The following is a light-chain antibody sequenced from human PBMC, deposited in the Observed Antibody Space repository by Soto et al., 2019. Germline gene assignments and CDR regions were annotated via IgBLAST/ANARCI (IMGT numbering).Light chain of an antibody. Sequence: EIVLTQSPGTLSLSPGERATLSCRASQSVSSRYLAWYQQKPGQAPRLLLYGASSRATGIPDRFSVSGSGTDFTLTISRLEPEDFAVYYCQQYGDSFTFGPGTKVDIK. CDR1: QSVSSRY. CDR2: GAS. V-gene: IGKV3-20*01. CDR3: QQYGDSFT. J-gene: IGKJ3*01.